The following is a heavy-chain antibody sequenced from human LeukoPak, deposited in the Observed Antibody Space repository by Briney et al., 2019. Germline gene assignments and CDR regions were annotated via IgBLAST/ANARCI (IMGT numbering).Heavy chain of an antibody. Sequence: PGGSLRLSCAASGFTFSSYAMSWVRQAPGKGLEWVSAISGGGGSTYYADSVKGRFTISRDNSKNTLYLQMNSLRAEDTAVYYCATRRGDSSGYYLGDFDYWGQGTLVTVSS. D-gene: IGHD3-22*01. J-gene: IGHJ4*02. CDR1: GFTFSSYA. CDR3: ATRRGDSSGYYLGDFDY. V-gene: IGHV3-23*01. CDR2: ISGGGGST.